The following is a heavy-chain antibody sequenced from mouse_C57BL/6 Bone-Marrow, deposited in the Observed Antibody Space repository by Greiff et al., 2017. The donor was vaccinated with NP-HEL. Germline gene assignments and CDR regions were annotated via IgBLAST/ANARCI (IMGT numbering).Heavy chain of an antibody. CDR3: ARSDDYDVNWYFDV. CDR2: ISYGGSAI. J-gene: IGHJ1*03. D-gene: IGHD2-4*01. Sequence: EVKLVESGGSLIEPEGYLQLSCAASGFTFSGYGMHWIRQAPGKGLEWFAYISYGGSAIYYAETVKGRFTISRDNAKNTLFLQMTSLRAEDTAMYYCARSDDYDVNWYFDVWGTGTTVTAAS. V-gene: IGHV5-17*01. CDR1: GFTFSGYG.